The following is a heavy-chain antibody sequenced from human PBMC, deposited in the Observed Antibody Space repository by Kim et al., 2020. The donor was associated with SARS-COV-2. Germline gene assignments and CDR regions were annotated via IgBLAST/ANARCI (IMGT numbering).Heavy chain of an antibody. Sequence: GGSLRLSCAASGFTFSSYAMSWVRQAPGKGLEWVSAISGSGGSTYYADSVKGRFTISRDNSKNTLYLQMNSLIAEDTAVYYCAKDPVRHIWFRETNNWFDPWGQGTLVTVSS. V-gene: IGHV3-23*01. CDR2: ISGSGGST. CDR3: AKDPVRHIWFRETNNWFDP. J-gene: IGHJ5*02. D-gene: IGHD3-10*01. CDR1: GFTFSSYA.